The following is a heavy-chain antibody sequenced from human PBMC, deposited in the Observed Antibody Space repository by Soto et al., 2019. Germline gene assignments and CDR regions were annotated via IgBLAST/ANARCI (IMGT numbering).Heavy chain of an antibody. Sequence: GGSLRLSCAASGFTFSNYSMNWVRQAPGKGLEWVSYISSSSSTIYYADSVKGRFTISRDNAKNSLYLQMNSLRAEDTAVYYCATLLWFGELANWFDPWGQGTLVTVSS. V-gene: IGHV3-48*01. D-gene: IGHD3-10*01. CDR1: GFTFSNYS. J-gene: IGHJ5*02. CDR2: ISSSSSTI. CDR3: ATLLWFGELANWFDP.